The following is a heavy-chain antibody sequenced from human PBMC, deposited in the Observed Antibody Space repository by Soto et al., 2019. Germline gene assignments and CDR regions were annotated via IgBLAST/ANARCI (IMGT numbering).Heavy chain of an antibody. V-gene: IGHV4-39*07. D-gene: IGHD6-13*01. J-gene: IGHJ4*02. CDR2: IYYSGST. CDR1: GGSISSSSYY. CDR3: ARYRREAVAGYTLDN. Sequence: SETLSLTCTVSGGSISSSSYYWGWIRQPPGKGLEWIGSIYYSGSTNYNPSLKSRVTISEDTSKSQFSLKVNSMTAADTAVYYCARYRREAVAGYTLDNWGQGILVTSPQ.